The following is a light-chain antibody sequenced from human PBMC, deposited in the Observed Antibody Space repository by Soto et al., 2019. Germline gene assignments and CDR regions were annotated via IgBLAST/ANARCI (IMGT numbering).Light chain of an antibody. Sequence: DIQMTQSPSSLSASVGDRVTITCRASQAISNYLAWYQQKPGKVPTLLIYAASTLQSGVPSRFSGSGSGTVFTVTMCRLQPEEPTNYYRQKFNAAPTFGGGTKG. CDR1: QAISNY. J-gene: IGKJ4*01. CDR2: AAS. V-gene: IGKV1-27*01. CDR3: QKFNAAPT.